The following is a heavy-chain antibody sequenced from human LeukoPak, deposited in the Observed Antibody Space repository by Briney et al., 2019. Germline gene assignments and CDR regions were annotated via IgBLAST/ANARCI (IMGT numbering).Heavy chain of an antibody. Sequence: PGGSLRLSCAASGFIFSSYAMSWVRQAPGKGLEWVSAISGSGGSTYYADSVKGRFTISRDNSKNTLYLQMNSLRAEDTAVYYCAKDRGSYYAEYFQHWGQGTLVTVSS. D-gene: IGHD1-26*01. V-gene: IGHV3-23*01. CDR2: ISGSGGST. J-gene: IGHJ1*01. CDR3: AKDRGSYYAEYFQH. CDR1: GFIFSSYA.